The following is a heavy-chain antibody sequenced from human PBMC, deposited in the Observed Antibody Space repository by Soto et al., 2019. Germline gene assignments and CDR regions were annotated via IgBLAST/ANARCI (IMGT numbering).Heavy chain of an antibody. CDR3: AKGRTIFGVVIYYFDY. Sequence: EVQLLESGGGLVQPGGSLRLSGAASGFTFSSYAMSWVRQAPGKGVEWVSAISGSGGSTYYAESVKGWFTISRDNSKNTLSLQMNSLRAEDAAVYYCAKGRTIFGVVIYYFDYWGQGTLVTVSS. J-gene: IGHJ4*02. D-gene: IGHD3-3*01. CDR1: GFTFSSYA. V-gene: IGHV3-23*01. CDR2: ISGSGGST.